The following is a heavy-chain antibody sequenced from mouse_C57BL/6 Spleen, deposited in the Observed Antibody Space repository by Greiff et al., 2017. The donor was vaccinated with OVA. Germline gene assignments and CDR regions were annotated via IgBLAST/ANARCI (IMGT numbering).Heavy chain of an antibody. CDR3: ARNYGSSYDYAMDY. CDR2: IDPSDSYT. J-gene: IGHJ4*01. Sequence: QVQLQQPGAELVKPGASVKLSCKASGYTFTSYWMQWVKQRPGQGLEWIGEIDPSDSYTNYNQKFKGKATLTVDTSSSTAYMQRSSLTSEDSAVYFCARNYGSSYDYAMDYWGQGTSVTVSS. CDR1: GYTFTSYW. D-gene: IGHD1-1*01. V-gene: IGHV1-50*01.